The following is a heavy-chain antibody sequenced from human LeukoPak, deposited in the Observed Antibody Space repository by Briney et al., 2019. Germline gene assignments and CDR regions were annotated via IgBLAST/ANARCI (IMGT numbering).Heavy chain of an antibody. CDR2: IIPIFGTA. J-gene: IGHJ6*04. CDR3: AREALSGSNSGMDV. Sequence: SVKVSCKASGGTFSSYAISWVRQAPGQGLEWMGGIIPIFGTANYAQKFQGRVTITADKSTSTAYMELSSLRSEDTAVYYCAREALSGSNSGMDVWGKGTTVTVSS. CDR1: GGTFSSYA. V-gene: IGHV1-69*06. D-gene: IGHD3-10*01.